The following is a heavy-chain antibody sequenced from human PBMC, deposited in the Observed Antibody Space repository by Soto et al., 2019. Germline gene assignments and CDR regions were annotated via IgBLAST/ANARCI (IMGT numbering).Heavy chain of an antibody. CDR1: GFSLTIDRMG. D-gene: IGHD3-22*01. CDR2: IFSNDEK. V-gene: IGHV2-26*01. J-gene: IGHJ4*02. CDR3: ARIRRYYDSSAYYYYFDY. Sequence: SGPTLVNPTETLTLTCTVSGFSLTIDRMGVSWIRQPPGKALEWLAHIFSNDEKSYRTSLKRRLTIPKDTSKSQVVLTMTKMDPVDTATYYCARIRRYYDSSAYYYYFDYWGQGTLVTVSS.